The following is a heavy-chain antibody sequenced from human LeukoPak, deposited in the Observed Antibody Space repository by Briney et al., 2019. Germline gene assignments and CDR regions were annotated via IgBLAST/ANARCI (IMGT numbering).Heavy chain of an antibody. Sequence: GASVKLSCYASGYTFTRYYMHLVRQAPAQGLEWMGIINPSGGSTSYAQTFTGRGTMTRATSTSTVYMELSSLRSEDTAVYYCARERREDIVVVPAARGWFDPWGQGTLVTVSS. D-gene: IGHD2-2*01. CDR2: INPSGGST. V-gene: IGHV1-46*01. CDR1: GYTFTRYY. J-gene: IGHJ5*02. CDR3: ARERREDIVVVPAARGWFDP.